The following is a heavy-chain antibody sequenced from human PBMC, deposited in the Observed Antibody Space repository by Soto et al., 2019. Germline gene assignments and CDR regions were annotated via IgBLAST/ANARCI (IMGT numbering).Heavy chain of an antibody. CDR1: GGPVTSRTYS. Sequence: SETLSLTCAVSGGPVTSRTYSWGWIRQPPGKGLEWIGYIYHSGSTYYNPSLKSRVTISVDRSKNQFSLKLSSVTAADTAVYYCARGSPADFDYWGQGTLVTVSS. V-gene: IGHV4-30-2*01. CDR3: ARGSPADFDY. CDR2: IYHSGST. J-gene: IGHJ4*02.